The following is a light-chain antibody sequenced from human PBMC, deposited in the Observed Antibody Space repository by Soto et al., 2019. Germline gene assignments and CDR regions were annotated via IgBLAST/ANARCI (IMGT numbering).Light chain of an antibody. CDR1: QSVSSSY. J-gene: IGKJ3*01. CDR3: QQYGSSLFT. Sequence: EIVLTQSPGTLSLSPGERATLSCRASQSVSSSYLAWYQQKPGQAPRLLIYGASSRATGIPDRFSGSGSGTDLTLTISRLEPEDFAVYYCQQYGSSLFTFGPGTKEDIK. V-gene: IGKV3-20*01. CDR2: GAS.